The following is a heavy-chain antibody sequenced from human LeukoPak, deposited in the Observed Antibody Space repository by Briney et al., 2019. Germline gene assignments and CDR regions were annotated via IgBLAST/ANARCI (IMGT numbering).Heavy chain of an antibody. CDR2: IYSGGST. D-gene: IGHD3-9*01. J-gene: IGHJ6*03. CDR1: GSTVSSNC. V-gene: IGHV3-53*01. Sequence: PGGSLRLSCAASGSTVSSNCMSWVRQAPGKGLDWVSVIYSGGSTYYADSVKGRFTISRDDSKNALYLQMNSLRAEDTAVYYCARVVRYFDWSYYYYYMDVWGKGTTVTVSS. CDR3: ARVVRYFDWSYYYYYMDV.